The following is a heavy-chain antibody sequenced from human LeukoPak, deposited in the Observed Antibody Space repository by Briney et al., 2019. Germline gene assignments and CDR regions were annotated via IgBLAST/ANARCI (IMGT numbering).Heavy chain of an antibody. CDR3: ARSEGIAVAGSRGYYGMDV. J-gene: IGHJ6*02. Sequence: GGSLRFSCAASGFTFSSYDMHWVRQATGKGLEWVSAIGTAGDTYYPGSVKGRFTISRGNAKNSLYLQMNSLRAGDTAVYYCARSEGIAVAGSRGYYGMDVWGQGTTVTVSS. CDR1: GFTFSSYD. V-gene: IGHV3-13*01. CDR2: IGTAGDT. D-gene: IGHD6-19*01.